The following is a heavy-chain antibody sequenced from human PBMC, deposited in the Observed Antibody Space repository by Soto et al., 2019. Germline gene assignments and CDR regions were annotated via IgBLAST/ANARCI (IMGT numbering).Heavy chain of an antibody. D-gene: IGHD3-3*01. V-gene: IGHV1-8*01. J-gene: IGHJ5*02. CDR2: MKPNSGNT. CDR3: ARGYCDFWSGYYPNWFDP. CDR1: GYTFTSYD. Sequence: ASVKVSCKGSGYTFTSYDINWVRQATGQGLEWMGWMKPNSGNTGYAQKFQGRVTMTRNTSISTAYMELSSLRSEDTAVYYCARGYCDFWSGYYPNWFDPWGQGTLVTVSS.